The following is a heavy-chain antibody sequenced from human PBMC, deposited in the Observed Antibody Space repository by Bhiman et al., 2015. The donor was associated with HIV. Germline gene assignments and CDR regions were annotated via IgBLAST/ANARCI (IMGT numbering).Heavy chain of an antibody. V-gene: IGHV3-33*08. Sequence: QVQLVQSGGGLVQPGRSLRLSCVASGFRFSFHGMHWVRQAPGKGLEWVAFIRYDESSKFYGDSVKGRFTISRDNAKNSLYLQMNSLRAEDTAVYYCARDKGAVGFGAYGMDVWGQGTTVTVSS. D-gene: IGHD3-10*01. J-gene: IGHJ6*02. CDR1: GFRFSFHG. CDR2: IRYDESSK. CDR3: ARDKGAVGFGAYGMDV.